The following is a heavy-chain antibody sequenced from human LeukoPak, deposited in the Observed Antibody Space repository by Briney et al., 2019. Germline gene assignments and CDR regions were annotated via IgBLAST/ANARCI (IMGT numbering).Heavy chain of an antibody. CDR2: ISYDGSNE. J-gene: IGHJ6*02. CDR1: GLTFGNYG. V-gene: IGHV3-30*18. CDR3: AKDLYTGSWYYGMDV. Sequence: GGSLRLSCVASGLTFGNYGMHWVRQAPGKGLEWVAVISYDGSNEYYADSVKGRFTVSRDNSKNTLYLQMNSLRAEDTAVYYCAKDLYTGSWYYGMDVWGQGTTVTVSS. D-gene: IGHD6-6*01.